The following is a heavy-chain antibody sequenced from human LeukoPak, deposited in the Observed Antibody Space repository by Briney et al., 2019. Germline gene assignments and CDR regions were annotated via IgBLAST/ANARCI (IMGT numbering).Heavy chain of an antibody. D-gene: IGHD6-6*01. CDR3: ARSDIAARQGGIDY. V-gene: IGHV4-34*01. Sequence: SETLSLTCAVYGGSFSGYYWSWIRQPPGKGLEWIGEINHSGSTNYNPSLKSRVTISVDTSKNQFSLKLSPVTAADTAVYYCARSDIAARQGGIDYWGQGTLVTVSS. CDR1: GGSFSGYY. J-gene: IGHJ4*02. CDR2: INHSGST.